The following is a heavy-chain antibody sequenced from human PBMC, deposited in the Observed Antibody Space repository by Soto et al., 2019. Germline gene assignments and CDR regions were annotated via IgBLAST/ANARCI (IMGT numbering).Heavy chain of an antibody. CDR3: ARVHSSGIFYFVDP. Sequence: VASVKFSCKASGGTFDSYVISWLRQAPGQGLEWMGGIMPIFGTPNYAQKFRGRVTISADESTSTAYLELSSLTSDDTAVYYCARVHSSGIFYFVDPWGQGTLVTVSS. CDR2: IMPIFGTP. D-gene: IGHD3-10*01. J-gene: IGHJ5*02. CDR1: GGTFDSYV. V-gene: IGHV1-69*13.